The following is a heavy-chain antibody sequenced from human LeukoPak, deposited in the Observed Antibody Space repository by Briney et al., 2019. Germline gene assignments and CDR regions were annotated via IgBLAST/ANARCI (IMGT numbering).Heavy chain of an antibody. Sequence: GGSLTLSCAASGFTFSSYWMSWVRQAPGKGLEWVANIKQDGSEKYYVDSVKGRFTISRDNAKNSLYLQMNSLRAEDTAVYYCATNLNYDREFDYWGQGTLVTVSS. CDR3: ATNLNYDREFDY. CDR1: GFTFSSYW. D-gene: IGHD3-22*01. V-gene: IGHV3-7*02. CDR2: IKQDGSEK. J-gene: IGHJ4*02.